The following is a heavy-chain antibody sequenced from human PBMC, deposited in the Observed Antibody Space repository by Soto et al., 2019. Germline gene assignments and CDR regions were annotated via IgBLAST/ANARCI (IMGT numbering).Heavy chain of an antibody. Sequence: SETLSLTCTVSGGSISSGGYSWNWIRQPLGKGLEWIGYIYHSGSTYYNPSLKSRVTISVDKSKNQFSLKLTSVTAADTAVYYCARDQLEGNWFDPWGQGTLVTVSS. V-gene: IGHV4-30-2*01. D-gene: IGHD1-1*01. CDR1: GGSISSGGYS. CDR2: IYHSGST. J-gene: IGHJ5*02. CDR3: ARDQLEGNWFDP.